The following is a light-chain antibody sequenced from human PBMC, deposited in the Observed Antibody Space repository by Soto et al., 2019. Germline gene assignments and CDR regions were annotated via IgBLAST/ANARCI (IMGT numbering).Light chain of an antibody. CDR1: QDIGSH. J-gene: IGKJ5*01. V-gene: IGKV1D-16*01. CDR3: QQFRSFPIT. Sequence: DIQMTQSLSSLSASVGDRVTITCRASQDIGSHLAWYQQKPEKAPKSLIYFASTLQSGVPSRFSASGSGTDFTLTISSLQPEDFATYYCQQFRSFPITFGQGTRLEIK. CDR2: FAS.